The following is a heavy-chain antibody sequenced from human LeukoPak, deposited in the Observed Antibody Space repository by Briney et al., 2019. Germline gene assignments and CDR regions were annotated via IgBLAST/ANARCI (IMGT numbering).Heavy chain of an antibody. CDR3: ARDRITMVRGVTGGWFDP. J-gene: IGHJ5*02. V-gene: IGHV1-2*02. Sequence: ASVKVSCKASGYTFTGYCIQWVRQAPGQGLEWMGWSNPGGTNYAQKFQGRVTMTRDTSISTAYMELSRLRSDDTAVYYCARDRITMVRGVTGGWFDPWGQGTLVTVSS. CDR1: GYTFTGYC. CDR2: SNPGGT. D-gene: IGHD3-10*01.